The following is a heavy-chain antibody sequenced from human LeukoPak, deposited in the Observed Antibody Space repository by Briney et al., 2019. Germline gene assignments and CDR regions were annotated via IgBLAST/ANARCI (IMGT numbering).Heavy chain of an antibody. D-gene: IGHD3-10*01. CDR3: AHSHTMVRGGYWFDP. Sequence: SGPTLSNPTQTLTLTCTFSEFSLSTSGVGVGWIRQPPGKALEWLALIYWDDDKRYSPSLKSRLTITKDTSKNQVVLTMTNMDPVDTATYYCAHSHTMVRGGYWFDPWGQGTLVTVSS. V-gene: IGHV2-5*02. CDR1: EFSLSTSGVG. CDR2: IYWDDDK. J-gene: IGHJ5*02.